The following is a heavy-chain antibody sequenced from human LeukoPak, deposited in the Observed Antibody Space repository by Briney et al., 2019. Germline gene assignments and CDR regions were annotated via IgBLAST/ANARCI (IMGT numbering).Heavy chain of an antibody. J-gene: IGHJ5*02. CDR1: GFTFSVST. CDR3: AKEGTPQVSTWYDL. CDR2: ISYEGGTQ. V-gene: IGHV3-30*18. Sequence: GGSLRLSCAASGFTFSVSTVHWVRQSSGKAPEWVAVISYEGGTQHYADSVKGRFIISRDNPRNTLYLQMIILRTEDTAVYYCAKEGTPQVSTWYDLWGQGTQVIVSS. D-gene: IGHD3-10*01.